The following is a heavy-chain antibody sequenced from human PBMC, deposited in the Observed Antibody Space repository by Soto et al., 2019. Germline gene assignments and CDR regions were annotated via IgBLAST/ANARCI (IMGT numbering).Heavy chain of an antibody. D-gene: IGHD2-2*01. CDR2: IIPIFGIP. CDR1: GGTFSRYS. Sequence: QVQLVQSGAEVKKPGSSVKVSCKASGGTFSRYSITWVRQAPGHGLEWIGRIIPIFGIPTYAQKFQGRVTITADESTSTAYMELSSLRSDDTAVYYCARGDRDRETGLVPAAIDGMDVW. J-gene: IGHJ6*01. CDR3: ARGDRDRETGLVPAAIDGMDV. V-gene: IGHV1-69*02.